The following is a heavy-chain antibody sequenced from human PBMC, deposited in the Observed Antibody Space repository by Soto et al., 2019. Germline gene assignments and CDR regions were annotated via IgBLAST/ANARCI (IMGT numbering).Heavy chain of an antibody. CDR3: ATRTEPMIVVVPRYFQH. D-gene: IGHD3-22*01. Sequence: VSGKVSCEVSGYTVSELSMHWVRHAPGKKLEWMGGFDPEDGETIYAQMFPGRVTMTEDTSTDTAYMELSSLRSEDTAVYYCATRTEPMIVVVPRYFQHWGQRTLVTVSS. V-gene: IGHV1-24*01. CDR1: GYTVSELS. J-gene: IGHJ1*01. CDR2: FDPEDGET.